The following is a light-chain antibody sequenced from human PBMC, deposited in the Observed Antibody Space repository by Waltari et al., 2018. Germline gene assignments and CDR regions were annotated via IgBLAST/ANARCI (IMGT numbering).Light chain of an antibody. CDR2: YVS. J-gene: IGLJ3*02. CDR3: QVWDDVTDSGV. CDR1: NIGSKS. Sequence: YVLTQPPSVSVDPGKTARLTCWGDNIGSKSVNWTQQKHGQAPGLVMFYVSDRPSEIPERFSGSNSGNTATLTISWVEAGDEADYHCQVWDDVTDSGVFGGGTKLTVL. V-gene: IGLV3-21*04.